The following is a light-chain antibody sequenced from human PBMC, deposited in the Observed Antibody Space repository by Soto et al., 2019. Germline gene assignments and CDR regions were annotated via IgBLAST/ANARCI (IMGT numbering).Light chain of an antibody. CDR3: KQLNSYPIT. Sequence: AIQVTQSPSSLSASVGDRVTITCRASQDIRGALAWYQQKPGKAPKLLIYDVSTLESGVPSRFSGSGSGTEFTLTISSLQPEDFGTYYCKQLNSYPITLGHGTRLEIK. J-gene: IGKJ5*01. CDR2: DVS. V-gene: IGKV1-13*02. CDR1: QDIRGA.